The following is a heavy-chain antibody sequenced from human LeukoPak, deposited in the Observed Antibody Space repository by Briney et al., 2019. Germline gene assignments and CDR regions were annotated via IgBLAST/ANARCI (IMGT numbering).Heavy chain of an antibody. CDR2: ISGSGGST. D-gene: IGHD1-14*01. V-gene: IGHV3-23*01. Sequence: GGSLRLSCAASGFTFSSYAMSWVRQAPGKGLEWVSAISGSGGSTYYADSVKGRFTISRDNAKNSLYLQINSLRAEDTAVYYCAVPELSFDYWGQGTLVTVSS. J-gene: IGHJ4*02. CDR3: AVPELSFDY. CDR1: GFTFSSYA.